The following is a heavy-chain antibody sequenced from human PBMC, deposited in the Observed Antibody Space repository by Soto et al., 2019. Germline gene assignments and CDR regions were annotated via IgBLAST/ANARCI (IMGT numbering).Heavy chain of an antibody. D-gene: IGHD3-10*01. Sequence: QVQLVESGGGVVQPGRSLRLSCAASGFIFTSYGMHWVRQAPCKGLEWVAVIWFDGSNKYYADSVKGRFTISSDNSKNTLYLQMNSLRAEDTAVYYCARGSVPTHFGSGKFQSRKAGQDPEVGFWFDPWGQGTLVTVSS. V-gene: IGHV3-33*01. J-gene: IGHJ5*02. CDR3: ARGSVPTHFGSGKFQSRKAGQDPEVGFWFDP. CDR2: IWFDGSNK. CDR1: GFIFTSYG.